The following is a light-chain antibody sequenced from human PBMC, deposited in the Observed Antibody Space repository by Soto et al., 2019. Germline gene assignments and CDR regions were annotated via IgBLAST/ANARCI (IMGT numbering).Light chain of an antibody. Sequence: QSVLTQPASVSGSPGQSITISCTGTSSDVGNYNLVSWYQQYPGKAPKLVIFGVSERPSGISNRFSGSKSGNTASLTISGLQAEDEADYYCCSYAGPSTFVIFGGGTKVTVL. CDR3: CSYAGPSTFVI. CDR1: SSDVGNYNL. V-gene: IGLV2-23*02. CDR2: GVS. J-gene: IGLJ2*01.